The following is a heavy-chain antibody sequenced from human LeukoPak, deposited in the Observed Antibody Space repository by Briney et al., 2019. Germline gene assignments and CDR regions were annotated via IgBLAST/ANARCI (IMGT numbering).Heavy chain of an antibody. CDR2: IKQDGSEK. Sequence: GGSLRLSCVASGFTFSSRDWMTWVRQAPGKGLEWVANIKQDGSEKNYVDSVKGRFTMSRDNAKNSLYLQMNSLRAEDTAVYYCATSSAYYYFDFDYWGQGTLVTVSS. V-gene: IGHV3-7*01. CDR3: ATSSAYYYFDFDY. D-gene: IGHD3-22*01. CDR1: GFTFSSRDW. J-gene: IGHJ4*02.